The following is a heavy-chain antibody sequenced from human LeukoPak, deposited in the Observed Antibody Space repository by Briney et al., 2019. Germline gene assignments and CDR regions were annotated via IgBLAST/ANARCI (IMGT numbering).Heavy chain of an antibody. Sequence: SETLSLTCAVYGGSFSGYYWSWLRQPRGKGLEWIGEINHSGSTNYNAYLTSRVTISVETSKNQFSLKLSSVTASDTAVYYCARGRSGGNGYWGQGTLVTVSS. D-gene: IGHD1-1*01. CDR3: ARGRSGGNGY. J-gene: IGHJ4*02. CDR2: INHSGST. V-gene: IGHV4-34*01. CDR1: GGSFSGYY.